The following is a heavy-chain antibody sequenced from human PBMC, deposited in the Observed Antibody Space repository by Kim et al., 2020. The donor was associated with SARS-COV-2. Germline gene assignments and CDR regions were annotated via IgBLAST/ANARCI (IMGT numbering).Heavy chain of an antibody. Sequence: SVKGRFTISRDNSKNTLYLQMNSLRAEDTAVYYWAGDRDSGGGIGYYFDYWGQGTLVTVSS. CDR3: AGDRDSGGGIGYYFDY. J-gene: IGHJ4*02. D-gene: IGHD3-16*01. V-gene: IGHV3-30*01.